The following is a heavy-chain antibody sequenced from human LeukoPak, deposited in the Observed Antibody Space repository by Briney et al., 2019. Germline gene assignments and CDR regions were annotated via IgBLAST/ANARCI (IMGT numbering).Heavy chain of an antibody. CDR1: GFRFSSYG. V-gene: IGHV3-33*01. J-gene: IGHJ4*01. CDR3: ARERSLNTASLGY. D-gene: IGHD5-18*01. Sequence: TGPSLRLSCATSGFRFSSYGMHWVRQAPGKGLEWVAVIWSDGNNKHYADSVKGRFTISRDNSNNTLYLQMYSLRAEDTALYYCARERSLNTASLGYWGHGTLVTVSS. CDR2: IWSDGNNK.